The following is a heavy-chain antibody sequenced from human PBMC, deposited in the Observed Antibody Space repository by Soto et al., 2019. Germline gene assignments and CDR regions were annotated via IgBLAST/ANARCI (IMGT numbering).Heavy chain of an antibody. CDR1: GGTFSSYP. V-gene: IGHV1-18*01. Sequence: ASVKVSCKASGGTFSSYPISWVRQAPGQGLEWMGRIIPDNGKANYAQKLQGRVTMTTDTSTSTAYMELRSLRSDDTAVYYCARDPPHNIVVVPAARAPIVMAVWGKGTTVTVSS. D-gene: IGHD2-2*01. CDR3: ARDPPHNIVVVPAARAPIVMAV. J-gene: IGHJ6*03. CDR2: IIPDNGKA.